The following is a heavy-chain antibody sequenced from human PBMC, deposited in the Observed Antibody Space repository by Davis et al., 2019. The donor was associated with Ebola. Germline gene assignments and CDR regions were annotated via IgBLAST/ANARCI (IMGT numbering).Heavy chain of an antibody. V-gene: IGHV3-30*03. CDR1: GFTFSSYG. CDR2: ISYDGSNK. CDR3: ACTIFGTIGNFDY. J-gene: IGHJ4*02. Sequence: GESLKISCAASGFTFSSYGMHWVRQAPGKGLEWVAVISYDGSNKYYADSVKGRFTISRDNAKNSLYLQMNSLRDEDTAVYYCACTIFGTIGNFDYWGQGTLVTVSS. D-gene: IGHD3-3*01.